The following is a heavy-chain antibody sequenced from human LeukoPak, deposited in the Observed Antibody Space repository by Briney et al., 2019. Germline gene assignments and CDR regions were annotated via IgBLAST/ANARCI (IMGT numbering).Heavy chain of an antibody. Sequence: PGGSLRLSCAASGFTFTSYAMNWVRQTPGKGLEWVSGISGSSGTTYYADSVKGRFTISRDNSKNTLYLQMNSLRAEDTAVYHCAKGRGGSGYWASDYWGRGTLVTVS. CDR3: AKGRGGSGYWASDY. D-gene: IGHD3-22*01. V-gene: IGHV3-23*01. CDR1: GFTFTSYA. CDR2: ISGSSGTT. J-gene: IGHJ4*02.